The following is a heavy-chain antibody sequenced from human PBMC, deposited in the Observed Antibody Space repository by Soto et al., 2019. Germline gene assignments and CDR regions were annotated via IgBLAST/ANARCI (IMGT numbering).Heavy chain of an antibody. CDR2: INHSGST. V-gene: IGHV4-34*01. J-gene: IGHJ6*03. Sequence: QVQLQQWGAGLLKPSETLSLTCAVYGGSFSGYYWSWIRQPPGKGLGWIGEINHSGSTNYNPSLKSKVTISVDTSKNQFSLKLSSVTAADTAVYYCARAGYSNYPQYYYMDLWGKGNTVTVSS. CDR3: ARAGYSNYPQYYYMDL. CDR1: GGSFSGYY. D-gene: IGHD4-4*01.